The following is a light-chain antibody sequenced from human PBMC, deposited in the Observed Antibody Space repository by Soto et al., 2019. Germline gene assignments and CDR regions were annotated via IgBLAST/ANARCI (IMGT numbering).Light chain of an antibody. V-gene: IGKV1D-16*01. Sequence: DIQMTQSPSSVSASVGDRITITFRASQGISTWLAWYQQKPGKAPKLLIYGTSSLQSGVPSRFSGRGSGTDFTLTISSLQPDDFATYYCQQYDSYSSFGGGTKVDIK. J-gene: IGKJ4*01. CDR1: QGISTW. CDR3: QQYDSYSS. CDR2: GTS.